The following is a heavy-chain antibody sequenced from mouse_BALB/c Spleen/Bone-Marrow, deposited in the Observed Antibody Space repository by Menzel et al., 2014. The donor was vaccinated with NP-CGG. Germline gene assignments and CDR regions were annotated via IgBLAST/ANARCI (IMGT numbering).Heavy chain of an antibody. CDR2: INPYNDGT. D-gene: IGHD2-4*01. J-gene: IGHJ4*01. CDR3: AREGGLRRGDYYAMDY. V-gene: IGHV1-14*01. Sequence: VQLQQSGPELVKPGASVKMSCKASGYTFXAYVMHWVKQKPGQGLEWIGYINPYNDGTKYNEMFKGKATLTSDKSSSTAYMELSSPTSEDSAVYYCAREGGLRRGDYYAMDYWGQGTSVTVSS. CDR1: GYTFXAYV.